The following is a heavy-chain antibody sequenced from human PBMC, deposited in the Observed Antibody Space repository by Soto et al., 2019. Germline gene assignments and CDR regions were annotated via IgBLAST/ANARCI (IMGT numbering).Heavy chain of an antibody. CDR2: ISYSGST. D-gene: IGHD4-17*01. V-gene: IGHV4-39*01. Sequence: PSETLSLTCTVSGGSISSSSYYWGWIRQPPGKGLEWIGSISYSGSTYYNPSLKSRVTISVDTSKNQFSLKLSSVTAADTAMYYCARSDGDYDGGFDYRGQGTLVT. CDR1: GGSISSSSYY. J-gene: IGHJ4*02. CDR3: ARSDGDYDGGFDY.